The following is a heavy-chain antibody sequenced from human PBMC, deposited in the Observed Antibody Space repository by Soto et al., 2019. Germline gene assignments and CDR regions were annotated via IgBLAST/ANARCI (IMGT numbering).Heavy chain of an antibody. D-gene: IGHD4-17*01. CDR3: ARLHIDYDAFDI. Sequence: PSETLSLTCTVSGGSISGYYWSWIRQPPGKGLEWIGYIYYTGSTNYNPSLKSRVSISVDTSKNQFSLKLSSVTAADTAVYYCARLHIDYDAFDIWGQGTMVTVSS. V-gene: IGHV4-59*08. J-gene: IGHJ3*02. CDR1: GGSISGYY. CDR2: IYYTGST.